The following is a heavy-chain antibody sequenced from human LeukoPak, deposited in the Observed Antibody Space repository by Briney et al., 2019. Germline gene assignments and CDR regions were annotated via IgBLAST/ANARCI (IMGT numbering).Heavy chain of an antibody. V-gene: IGHV3-23*01. CDR3: ARDPSFDY. CDR1: GFTFSSYA. Sequence: GGSLRLSCAASGFTFSSYAMSWVRQAPGKGLEWVSSISGGGGSTYHADSVKGRFTISRDNSKNMLYLQMNSLRAEDTAVYYCARDPSFDYWGQGTLVTVSS. J-gene: IGHJ4*02. CDR2: ISGGGGST.